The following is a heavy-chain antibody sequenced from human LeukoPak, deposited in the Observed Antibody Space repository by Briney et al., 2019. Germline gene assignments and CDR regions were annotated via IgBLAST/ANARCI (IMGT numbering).Heavy chain of an antibody. CDR3: AKGIAVAGTVPMYFDY. J-gene: IGHJ4*02. CDR1: GFTFSSYA. V-gene: IGHV3-30*04. Sequence: GGSLRLSCAASGFTFSSYAMHWVRQAPGKGLEWVAVISYDGSNKYYADSVKGRFTISRDNSKNTLYLQMNSLRAEDTAVYYCAKGIAVAGTVPMYFDYWGQGTLVTVSS. CDR2: ISYDGSNK. D-gene: IGHD6-19*01.